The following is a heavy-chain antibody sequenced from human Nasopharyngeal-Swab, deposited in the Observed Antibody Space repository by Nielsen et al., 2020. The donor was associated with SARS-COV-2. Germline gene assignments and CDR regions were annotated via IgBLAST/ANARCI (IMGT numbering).Heavy chain of an antibody. CDR3: ARDSVYRGVY. J-gene: IGHJ4*02. V-gene: IGHV1-69*01. D-gene: IGHD5-18*01. Sequence: WVRQAPGQGLEWMGGIIPIFGTANYAQKFQGRVTITADESTSTAYMELSSLRSEDTAVYYCARDSVYRGVYWGQGTLVTVSS. CDR2: IIPIFGTA.